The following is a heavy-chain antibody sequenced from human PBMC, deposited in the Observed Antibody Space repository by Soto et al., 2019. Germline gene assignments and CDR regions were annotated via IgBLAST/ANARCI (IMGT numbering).Heavy chain of an antibody. CDR2: INHSGST. CDR1: GGSFSGYY. V-gene: IGHV4-34*01. Sequence: SETLSLTCAVYGGSFSGYYWSWIRQPPGKGLEWIGEINHSGSTNYNPSLKSRVTISVDTSKNQFSLKLSSVTAADTAVYYCARARYSSGWSGSVIDAFDIWGQGTMVTVSS. CDR3: ARARYSSGWSGSVIDAFDI. D-gene: IGHD6-19*01. J-gene: IGHJ3*02.